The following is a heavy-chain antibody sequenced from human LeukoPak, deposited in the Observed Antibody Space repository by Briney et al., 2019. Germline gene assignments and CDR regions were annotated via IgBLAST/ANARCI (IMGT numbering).Heavy chain of an antibody. J-gene: IGHJ4*01. V-gene: IGHV3-74*01. Sequence: QPGGSLRLSCVASGFTFSSHWMHWVRQVPGKGLMWVSRINGDGSRIHYGDSVKGRFTISRDNAKNTLYLPMTSLRGDDTAIYFCARDALGGRTKFDSWGLGSLVTVSS. CDR2: INGDGSRI. CDR3: ARDALGGRTKFDS. D-gene: IGHD3-16*01. CDR1: GFTFSSHW.